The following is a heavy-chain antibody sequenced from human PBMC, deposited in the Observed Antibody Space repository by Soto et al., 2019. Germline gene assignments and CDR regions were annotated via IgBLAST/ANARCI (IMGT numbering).Heavy chain of an antibody. D-gene: IGHD1-1*01. Sequence: QVQLQESGPGLVKPSQTLSLTCTVSGGSISSGDYYWSWIRQPPGQGLEWIGYIYYSGSTYYNPSLKSRVTISVDTSKNQFSLKLSSVTAADTAVYYCARGLEVGTTEYYYGMDVWGQGTTVTVSS. CDR3: ARGLEVGTTEYYYGMDV. J-gene: IGHJ6*02. CDR1: GGSISSGDYY. CDR2: IYYSGST. V-gene: IGHV4-30-4*01.